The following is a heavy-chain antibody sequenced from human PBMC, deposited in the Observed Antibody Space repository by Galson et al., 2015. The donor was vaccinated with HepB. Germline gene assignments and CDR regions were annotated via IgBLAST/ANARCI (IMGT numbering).Heavy chain of an antibody. V-gene: IGHV3-21*01. CDR1: GFTFSSYS. CDR3: ARVEYSSSWYQDY. Sequence: SLRLSCAASGFTFSSYSMNWVRQAPGKGLEWVSSITTSSSYIYYADSVEGRFTISRDNAKNSLYLQMNSLRAEDTAVYYCARVEYSSSWYQDYWGQGTLVTVSS. CDR2: ITTSSSYI. D-gene: IGHD6-13*01. J-gene: IGHJ4*02.